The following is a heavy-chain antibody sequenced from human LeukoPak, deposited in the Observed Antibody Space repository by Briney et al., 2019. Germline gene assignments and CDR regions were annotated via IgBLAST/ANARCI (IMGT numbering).Heavy chain of an antibody. D-gene: IGHD2-8*02. CDR3: AKAPLGSYTGARCYSLDA. CDR1: GFTFRNYA. Sequence: PGGSLRLSCVASGFTFRNYAMSWVRQTPWMGLECVSAISGSDPGPYHADSVKGRFTIYRDNSKNTLYLQKNNLRAEDTAIYFCAKAPLGSYTGARCYSLDAWGKGTTVSVSS. CDR2: ISGSDPGP. V-gene: IGHV3-23*01. J-gene: IGHJ6*03.